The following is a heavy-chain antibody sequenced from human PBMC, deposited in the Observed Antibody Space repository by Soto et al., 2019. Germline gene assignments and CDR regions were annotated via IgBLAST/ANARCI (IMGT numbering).Heavy chain of an antibody. Sequence: NPGGSLRLSCAASGFTFSAYSMNWVRQAPGKGLEWVSAISTSSSYIYYADSVKGRFTISRDNAKKSLYLQMNSLRAADTAVYYCVRVGAVAVTRNFDYWGQGTLVTVSS. D-gene: IGHD6-19*01. J-gene: IGHJ4*02. V-gene: IGHV3-21*01. CDR3: VRVGAVAVTRNFDY. CDR2: ISTSSSYI. CDR1: GFTFSAYS.